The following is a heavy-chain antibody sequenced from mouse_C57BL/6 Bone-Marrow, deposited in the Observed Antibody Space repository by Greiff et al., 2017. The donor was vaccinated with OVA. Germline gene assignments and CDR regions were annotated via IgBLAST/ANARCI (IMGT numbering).Heavy chain of an antibody. CDR2: IYPGDGDT. D-gene: IGHD1-1*01. CDR1: GYAFSSYW. CDR3: TRRGTTVEATDWYCGV. J-gene: IGHJ1*03. Sequence: VQLQQSGAELVKPGASVKISCKASGYAFSSYWMNWVKQRPGKGLEWIGQIYPGDGDTNYNGKFKGKATMTADKSSSTAYMQLSSLTSEDSAVCSWTRRGTTVEATDWYCGVWGTATTVTVS. V-gene: IGHV1-80*01.